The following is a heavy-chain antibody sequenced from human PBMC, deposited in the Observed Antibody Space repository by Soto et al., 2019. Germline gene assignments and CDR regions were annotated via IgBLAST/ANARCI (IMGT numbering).Heavy chain of an antibody. Sequence: EVQLVESGGGLVQPGGSLRLSCAASGFTFSNYWMYWVRQAPGKGLVWVSRINSDGSVSSYADSVKGRLTISRDNVKHTLYLQMDGLRAEDTAVYYCARGDCVGGTCYSLAGSFYYDMDVWGKGTTVTVFS. V-gene: IGHV3-74*01. D-gene: IGHD2-15*01. CDR2: INSDGSVS. CDR3: ARGDCVGGTCYSLAGSFYYDMDV. CDR1: GFTFSNYW. J-gene: IGHJ6*03.